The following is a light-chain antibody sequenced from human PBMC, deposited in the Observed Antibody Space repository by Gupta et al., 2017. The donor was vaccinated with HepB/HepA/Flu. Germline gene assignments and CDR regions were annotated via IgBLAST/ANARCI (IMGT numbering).Light chain of an antibody. Sequence: FLTQSPSAPASLSASVELSFTLTSRHTTYAIACHQKQPDQRPRFLMKLNSDGSNIKGDEIPHLFSCSSSGAERYLTIASLQSEDEADYYCQTWGTGFRVFGGGTKLTV. CDR2: LNSDGSN. V-gene: IGLV4-69*01. CDR3: QTWGTGFRV. J-gene: IGLJ3*02. CDR1: SRHTTYA.